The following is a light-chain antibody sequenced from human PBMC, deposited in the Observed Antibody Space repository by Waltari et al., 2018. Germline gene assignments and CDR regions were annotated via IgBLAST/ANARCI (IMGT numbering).Light chain of an antibody. CDR3: QQRSNWPPGLT. CDR1: QSVSSY. Sequence: EIVLTQSPATLPLSPGDTATLSCRASQSVSSYLAWYQQKPGQAPRLLIYDASNRATGIPARFSGSGSGTDFTLTISSLEPEDFAVYYCQQRSNWPPGLTFGGGTKVEIK. V-gene: IGKV3-11*01. CDR2: DAS. J-gene: IGKJ4*01.